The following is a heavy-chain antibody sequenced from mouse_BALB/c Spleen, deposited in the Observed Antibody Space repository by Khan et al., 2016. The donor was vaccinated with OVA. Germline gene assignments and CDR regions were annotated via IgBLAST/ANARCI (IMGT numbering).Heavy chain of an antibody. D-gene: IGHD2-14*01. CDR1: GYTFTSYT. J-gene: IGHJ3*01. Sequence: QVQLKQSGAELARPGASVKMSCKASGYTFTSYTIHWIKQRPGQGLEWIGYINPSNDYTNYNQKFKDKATLTTDQSSTTAYLRLRSLPSDDSAVYNGVRDGAYHRNDGWVAYWGQGTLGTVAA. CDR2: INPSNDYT. CDR3: VRDGAYHRNDGWVAY. V-gene: IGHV1-4*01.